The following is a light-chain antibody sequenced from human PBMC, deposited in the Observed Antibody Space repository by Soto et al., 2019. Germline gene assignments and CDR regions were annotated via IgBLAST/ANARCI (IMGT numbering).Light chain of an antibody. V-gene: IGKV3-11*01. CDR2: GAS. Sequence: EIVLTQSPGTLSLSPGERATLSCRASQSVSNNYLAWYQQKPGQAPRLLIYGASTRATGIPARSSGSGSGTEFTLSISSLEPEDFAVYYCQQRSNWPPVTTFGQGTRLEIK. J-gene: IGKJ5*01. CDR3: QQRSNWPPVTT. CDR1: QSVSNNY.